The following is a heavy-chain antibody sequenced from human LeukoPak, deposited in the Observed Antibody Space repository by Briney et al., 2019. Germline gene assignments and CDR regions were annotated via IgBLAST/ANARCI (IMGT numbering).Heavy chain of an antibody. CDR1: GYTFTGYY. V-gene: IGHV1-2*02. J-gene: IGHJ5*02. CDR2: INPNSGGT. D-gene: IGHD7-27*01. Sequence: ASVKVSCKASGYTFTGYYMHWVRQAPGQGLEWMGWINPNSGGTNYAQKFQGRVTMTRDTSISTAYMELSGLRSDDTAVYYCARGQPGEDNWFDPWGQGTLVTVSS. CDR3: ARGQPGEDNWFDP.